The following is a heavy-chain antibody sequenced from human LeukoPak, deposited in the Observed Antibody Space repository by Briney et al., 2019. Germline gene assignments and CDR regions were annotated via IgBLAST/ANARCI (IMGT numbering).Heavy chain of an antibody. CDR1: GFTFSSYN. CDR2: IKQDGSEK. V-gene: IGHV3-7*01. Sequence: PGGSLRLSCAASGFTFSSYNMNWVRQAPGKGLEWVANIKQDGSEKYYVDSVKGRFTISRDNAKNSLYLQMNSLRAEDTAVYYCARDLDYYGSGSYRHWGQGTLVTVSS. J-gene: IGHJ4*02. CDR3: ARDLDYYGSGSYRH. D-gene: IGHD3-10*01.